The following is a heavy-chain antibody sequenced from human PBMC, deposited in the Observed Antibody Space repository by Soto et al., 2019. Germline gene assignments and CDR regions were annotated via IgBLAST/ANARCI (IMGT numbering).Heavy chain of an antibody. Sequence: EVQLVESGGGLVQPGGSLKLSCAASGVTFSGSAMHWVRQASGKGLEWVGRIRSKANSYATAYAASVKGRFTISRDYSKNTEYLQMNSIKTEDTAVYYCTSPAAAGTIQTTYYYYYMDVWGKGTTVTGCS. CDR2: IRSKANSYAT. V-gene: IGHV3-73*01. CDR1: GVTFSGSA. D-gene: IGHD6-13*01. CDR3: TSPAAAGTIQTTYYYYYMDV. J-gene: IGHJ6*03.